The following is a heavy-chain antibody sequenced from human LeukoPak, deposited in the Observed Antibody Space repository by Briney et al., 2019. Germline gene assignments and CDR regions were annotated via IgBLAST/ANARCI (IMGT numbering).Heavy chain of an antibody. CDR1: GITFSGYS. Sequence: GGSLRLSCVVSGITFSGYSMIWVRQAPGKGREWLSFMNTSGNTIFYAESVKDRFTISRDNAKKSLYLQMNSLRDEDTAVYYCARVGGATAVTMYFEYWGQGTLVTVSS. D-gene: IGHD1-26*01. CDR3: ARVGGATAVTMYFEY. CDR2: MNTSGNTI. V-gene: IGHV3-48*02. J-gene: IGHJ4*02.